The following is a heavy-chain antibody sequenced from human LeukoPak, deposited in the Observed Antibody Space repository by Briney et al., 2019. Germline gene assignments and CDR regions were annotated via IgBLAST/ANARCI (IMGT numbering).Heavy chain of an antibody. J-gene: IGHJ4*02. Sequence: PGGSLRLSCTSSGFTFREFAVSWFRQAPGKGLEWIGFIRSSIYGGTPKAAASVKGRFIFSRDDSKGVAYLRMNSLKTDDTAVYYCSREWGNGNDLRPDSWGQGTLVTVPS. CDR1: GFTFREFA. CDR2: IRSSIYGGTP. D-gene: IGHD1-1*01. V-gene: IGHV3-49*03. CDR3: SREWGNGNDLRPDS.